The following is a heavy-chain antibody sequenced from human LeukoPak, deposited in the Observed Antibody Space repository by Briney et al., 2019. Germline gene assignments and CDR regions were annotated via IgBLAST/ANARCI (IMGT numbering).Heavy chain of an antibody. D-gene: IGHD1-26*01. Sequence: GGSLRLSCAASGFTFSSYAMSWVRQAPGKGLEWVSAISGSGGSTHYADSVKGRFTISRDNSKNTLYLQMNSLRAEDTAVYYCAKDKWELLALDYWGQGTLVTVSS. CDR3: AKDKWELLALDY. J-gene: IGHJ4*02. V-gene: IGHV3-23*01. CDR2: ISGSGGST. CDR1: GFTFSSYA.